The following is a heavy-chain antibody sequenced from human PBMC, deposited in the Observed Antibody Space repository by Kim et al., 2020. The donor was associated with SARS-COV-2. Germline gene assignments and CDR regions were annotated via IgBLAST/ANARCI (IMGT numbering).Heavy chain of an antibody. D-gene: IGHD3-10*01. Sequence: YAAPGKGRFPISRDESKNSLYLQMNSLKTEDTAVYYCTTGPYYGSAWNDYWGQGTLVTGSS. J-gene: IGHJ4*02. CDR3: TTGPYYGSAWNDY. V-gene: IGHV3-15*01.